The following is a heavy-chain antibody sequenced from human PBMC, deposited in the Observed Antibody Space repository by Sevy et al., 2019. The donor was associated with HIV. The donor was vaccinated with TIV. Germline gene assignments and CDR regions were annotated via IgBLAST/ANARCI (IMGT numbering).Heavy chain of an antibody. J-gene: IGHJ4*02. CDR2: IFSSGST. D-gene: IGHD6-19*01. Sequence: GGFLRLSCAISGFTVNDKYIIWVRQAPGKGLEGVSVIFSSGSTYYADSAKGRFTISRDNSKNTVDLQMNSVRAEDTAVYYCVSIFLSYRSGWSYFDYWGQGTLVTVSS. V-gene: IGHV3-66*02. CDR1: GFTVNDKY. CDR3: VSIFLSYRSGWSYFDY.